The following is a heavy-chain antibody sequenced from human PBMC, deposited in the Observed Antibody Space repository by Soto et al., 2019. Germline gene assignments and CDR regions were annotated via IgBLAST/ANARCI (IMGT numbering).Heavy chain of an antibody. V-gene: IGHV4-31*03. CDR2: IYYSGST. CDR1: GGSISSGGYY. Sequence: TLSLTCTVSGGSISSGGYYWSWIRQHPGKGLEWIGYIYYSGSTYYNPSLKSRVTISVDTSKNQFSLKLSSVTAADTAVYYCARAPPGGIAAAGVDYWGQGTLVTVSS. J-gene: IGHJ4*02. D-gene: IGHD6-13*01. CDR3: ARAPPGGIAAAGVDY.